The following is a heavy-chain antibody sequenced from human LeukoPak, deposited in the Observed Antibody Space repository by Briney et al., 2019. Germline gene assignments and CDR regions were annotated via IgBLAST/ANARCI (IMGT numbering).Heavy chain of an antibody. V-gene: IGHV1-46*01. CDR3: ARVQWQSRGQGDYYYYYGMDV. Sequence: ASVKVSCKASGYTFTSYYMHWVRQAPGQGLEWMGIINLSGGSTSYAQKFQGRVTMTRDTSTSTVYMELSSLRSEDTAVYYCARVQWQSRGQGDYYYYYGMDVWGQGTTVTVSS. CDR2: INLSGGST. J-gene: IGHJ6*02. D-gene: IGHD6-19*01. CDR1: GYTFTSYY.